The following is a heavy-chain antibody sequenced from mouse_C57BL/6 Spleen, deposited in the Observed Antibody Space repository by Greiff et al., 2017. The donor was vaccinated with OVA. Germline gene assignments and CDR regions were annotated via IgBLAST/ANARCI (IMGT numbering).Heavy chain of an antibody. CDR3: TRGRWLLQDY. V-gene: IGHV5-9-1*02. CDR1: GFTFSSYA. J-gene: IGHJ2*01. D-gene: IGHD2-3*01. CDR2: ISSGGDYI. Sequence: EVMLVESGEGLVKPGGSLKLSCAASGFTFSSYAMSWVRQTPEKRLEWVAYISSGGDYIYYADTVKGQFTISRDKARNTLYLQMSSLKSEDTAMYYCTRGRWLLQDYWGQGTTLTVSS.